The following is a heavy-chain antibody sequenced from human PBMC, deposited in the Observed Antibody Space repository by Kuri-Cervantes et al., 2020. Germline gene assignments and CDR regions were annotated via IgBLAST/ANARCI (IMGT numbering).Heavy chain of an antibody. CDR3: ARVLSLWGMAPLDY. CDR1: GYTFTSYG. V-gene: IGHV1-18*01. Sequence: ASVKVSCKASGYTFTSYGISWVRQAPGQGLEWMGWISAYNGNTNYAQKFQGRVTITRDTSASTAYMELSSLRSEDTAVYYCARVLSLWGMAPLDYWGQGTLVTVSS. CDR2: ISAYNGNT. J-gene: IGHJ4*02. D-gene: IGHD3-16*01.